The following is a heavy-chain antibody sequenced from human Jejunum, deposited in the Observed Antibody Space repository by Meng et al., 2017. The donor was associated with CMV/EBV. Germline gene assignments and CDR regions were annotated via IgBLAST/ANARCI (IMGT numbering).Heavy chain of an antibody. V-gene: IGHV3-9*01. D-gene: IGHD6-19*01. CDR2: ISWNGDNI. CDR3: VRDVYLGQWLAQMAMDV. CDR1: IFADYA. J-gene: IGHJ6*02. Sequence: IFADYAMHGVRQVPGKGLEWVSAISWNGDNIAYADSVKGRFTITRDNAKNSLYLQMNGLRVDDTALYYCVRDVYLGQWLAQMAMDVWGQGTTVTVSS.